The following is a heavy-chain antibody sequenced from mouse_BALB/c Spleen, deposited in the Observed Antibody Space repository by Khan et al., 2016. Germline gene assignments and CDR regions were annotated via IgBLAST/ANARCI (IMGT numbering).Heavy chain of an antibody. V-gene: IGHV3-6*02. D-gene: IGHD2-3*01. Sequence: VQLKESGPGLVKPSQSLSLTCSVTGYSITSGYYWNWIRQFPGNKLEWVGYIRYDGSNNYNPSLKNRFSITRYTSKNPFFLKLHSVTTEASATSYCAVYDGHYGLVGYWGHGTALAVAS. J-gene: IGHJ2*01. CDR3: AVYDGHYGLVGY. CDR2: IRYDGSN. CDR1: GYSITSGYY.